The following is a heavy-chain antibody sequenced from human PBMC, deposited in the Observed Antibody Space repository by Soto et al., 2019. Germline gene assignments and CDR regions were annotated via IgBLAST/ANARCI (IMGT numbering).Heavy chain of an antibody. D-gene: IGHD3-3*01. CDR3: ARGRRITIFGVVIDDAFDI. CDR1: GYTFTGYY. Sequence: QVQLVQSGAEVKKPGASVKVSCKASGYTFTGYYMHWVRQAPGQGLEWMGWINPNSGGTNYAQKFQGWVTMTRDKSISTAYMELSRLRSDDTAVYYCARGRRITIFGVVIDDAFDIWGQGTMVTVSS. V-gene: IGHV1-2*04. CDR2: INPNSGGT. J-gene: IGHJ3*02.